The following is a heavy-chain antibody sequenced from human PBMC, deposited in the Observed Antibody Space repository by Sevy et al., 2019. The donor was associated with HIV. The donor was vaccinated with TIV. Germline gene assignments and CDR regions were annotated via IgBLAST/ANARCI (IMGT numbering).Heavy chain of an antibody. CDR3: ARRTLGGWELLGSFDI. CDR1: GFTFSSYW. V-gene: IGHV3-74*01. D-gene: IGHD2-15*01. J-gene: IGHJ3*02. Sequence: GGSLRLSCAASGFTFSSYWMHWVRQAPGKGLVWVSRINSDGSSTLYADSVKGRFTISRDNAKNTLYLQMNSLRADDTAVYYCARRTLGGWELLGSFDIWGQGIMVTVSS. CDR2: INSDGSST.